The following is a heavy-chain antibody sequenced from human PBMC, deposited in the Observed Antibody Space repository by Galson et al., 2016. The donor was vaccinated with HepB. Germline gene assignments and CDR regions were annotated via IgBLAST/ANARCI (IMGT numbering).Heavy chain of an antibody. CDR3: ARHGRSLGARGNFDL. J-gene: IGHJ2*01. Sequence: QSGAEVKKPGDSLRISCEGSGFIFTNYWISWLRLMPGTGLEWMGRLDPADSSSIYKPSFPGHVTFPTDMSLTPAYLQWSSLQASDSAIYSCARHGRSLGARGNFDLWGRGSLVTVSS. D-gene: IGHD1-26*01. V-gene: IGHV5-10-1*01. CDR1: GFIFTNYW. CDR2: LDPADSSS.